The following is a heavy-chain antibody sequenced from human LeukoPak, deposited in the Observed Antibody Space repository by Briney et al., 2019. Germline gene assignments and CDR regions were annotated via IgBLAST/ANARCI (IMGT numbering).Heavy chain of an antibody. D-gene: IGHD5-18*01. V-gene: IGHV1-46*01. CDR2: ISPGGGGT. Sequence: EASVKVSCKASGYTFTTYYLHWVRQAPGQGLEWMGIISPGGGGTTYAQNFQGRVTMTWDTSTSTVYMELSSLRSDDTAVYYCARGRRFTAMVIMDWFDPWGQGTLVTVSS. CDR1: GYTFTTYY. J-gene: IGHJ5*02. CDR3: ARGRRFTAMVIMDWFDP.